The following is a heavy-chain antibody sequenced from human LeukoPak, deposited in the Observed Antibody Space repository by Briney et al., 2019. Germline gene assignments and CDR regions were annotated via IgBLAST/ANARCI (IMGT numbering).Heavy chain of an antibody. Sequence: PGGSLRLSCAASGFTFSSYAMSWVRQAPGKGLEWVSAISGSGGSTYYADSVKGRFTISRDNSKNTLYLQMNSLRAEDTAVYYCARWGYYDFWSGYYDYYYYGMDVWGQGTTVTVSS. V-gene: IGHV3-23*01. J-gene: IGHJ6*02. CDR2: ISGSGGST. CDR3: ARWGYYDFWSGYYDYYYYGMDV. D-gene: IGHD3-3*01. CDR1: GFTFSSYA.